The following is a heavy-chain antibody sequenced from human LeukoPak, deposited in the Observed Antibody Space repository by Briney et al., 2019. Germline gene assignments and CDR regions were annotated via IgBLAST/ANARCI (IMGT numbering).Heavy chain of an antibody. Sequence: GGSLRLSCAASGFTVITNDMTWVRQAPGKGLEWVSVLYSDGNTKYADSVQGRFTISRDNSKNTLYLEMNSLSPDDTAVYYCARGVEPLADNTLANWGQGTLVTVSS. CDR2: LYSDGNT. V-gene: IGHV3-53*01. CDR1: GFTVITND. CDR3: ARGVEPLADNTLAN. D-gene: IGHD1-14*01. J-gene: IGHJ4*02.